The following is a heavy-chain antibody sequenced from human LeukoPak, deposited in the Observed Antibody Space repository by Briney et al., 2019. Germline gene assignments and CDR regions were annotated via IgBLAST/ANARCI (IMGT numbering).Heavy chain of an antibody. V-gene: IGHV3-21*01. J-gene: IGHJ6*02. Sequence: GGSLRLSCAASGFTFSSYWMSWVRQAPGKGLEWVSSISSSSSYIYYADSVKGRFTISRDNAKNSLYLQMNSLRAEDTAVYYCAREGEMNGMDVWGQGTTVTVSS. D-gene: IGHD2-21*01. CDR1: GFTFSSYW. CDR2: ISSSSSYI. CDR3: AREGEMNGMDV.